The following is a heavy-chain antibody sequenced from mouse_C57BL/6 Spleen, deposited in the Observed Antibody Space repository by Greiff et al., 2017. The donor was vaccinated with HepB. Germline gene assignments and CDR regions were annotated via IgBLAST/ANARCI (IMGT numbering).Heavy chain of an antibody. CDR2: IDPSDSET. J-gene: IGHJ4*01. V-gene: IGHV1-52*01. CDR1: GYTFTSYW. D-gene: IGHD1-1*01. Sequence: QVQLKQPGAELVRPGSSVKLSCKASGYTFTSYWMHWVKQRPIQGLEWIGNIDPSDSETHYNQKFKDKATLTVDKSSSTAYMRLSSLTSEDSAVYDCARGGYDGSSYEDAMDYWGQGTSVTVSS. CDR3: ARGGYDGSSYEDAMDY.